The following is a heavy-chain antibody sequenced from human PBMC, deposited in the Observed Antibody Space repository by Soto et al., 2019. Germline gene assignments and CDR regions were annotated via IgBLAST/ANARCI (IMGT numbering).Heavy chain of an antibody. CDR1: GFICSSYD. CDR2: ILVDGRT. D-gene: IGHD2-8*02. V-gene: IGHV3-23*01. Sequence: GGSLRLSCAASGFICSSYDMSWVRQAPGKGLEWVSTILVDGRTFYVDSVKGRFTISRESSQNTVYLQKNSLTAGDTALYYCAKATATGGGDFDIYGQGTMVTVSS. CDR3: AKATATGGGDFDI. J-gene: IGHJ3*02.